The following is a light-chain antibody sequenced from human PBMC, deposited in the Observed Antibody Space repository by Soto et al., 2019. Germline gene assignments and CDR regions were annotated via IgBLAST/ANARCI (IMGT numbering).Light chain of an antibody. J-gene: IGLJ3*02. CDR3: SSYTGSSTSRV. CDR2: EVT. CDR1: SSDVGGYNY. V-gene: IGLV2-14*01. Sequence: QSALTQPASVSGSPGQSITISCTGTSSDVGGYNYVSWYQQHPGKAPKLMIFEVTNRPSGVSNRFSGSKSGNTASLTISGIQSEDEADYYCSSYTGSSTSRVFGGGTKLTVL.